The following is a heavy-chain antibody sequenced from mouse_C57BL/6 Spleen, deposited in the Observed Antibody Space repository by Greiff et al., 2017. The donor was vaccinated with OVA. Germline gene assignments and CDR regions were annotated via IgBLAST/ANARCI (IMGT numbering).Heavy chain of an antibody. CDR3: ARYGNYVTLFAY. J-gene: IGHJ3*01. CDR2: IYPGSGST. Sequence: VKLQQPGAELVKPGASVKMSCKASGYTFTSYWITWVKQRPGQGLEWIGDIYPGSGSTNYNEKFKSKATLTVDTSSSTAYMQLSSLTSEDSAVYYCARYGNYVTLFAYWGQGTLVTVSA. D-gene: IGHD2-1*01. CDR1: GYTFTSYW. V-gene: IGHV1-55*01.